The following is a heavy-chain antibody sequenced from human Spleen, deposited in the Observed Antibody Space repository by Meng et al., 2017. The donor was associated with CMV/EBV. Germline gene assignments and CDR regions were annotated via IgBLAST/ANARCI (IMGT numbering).Heavy chain of an antibody. D-gene: IGHD6-13*01. J-gene: IGHJ4*02. CDR1: GASVSSFY. Sequence: ESLKISCTVSGASVSSFYWSWIRQTPGKGLEFIGYIYYSGSTYYNPSLGSRLTISVDTSKNQFSLTLNSVTAADTALYYCARLYIAAGGLDFWGQGMLVTVSS. CDR2: IYYSGST. V-gene: IGHV4-59*02. CDR3: ARLYIAAGGLDF.